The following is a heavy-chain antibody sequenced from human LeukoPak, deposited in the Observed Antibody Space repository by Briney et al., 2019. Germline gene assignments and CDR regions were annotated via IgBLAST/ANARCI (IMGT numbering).Heavy chain of an antibody. V-gene: IGHV3-23*01. J-gene: IGHJ4*02. D-gene: IGHD6-6*01. CDR2: IGGSGGDT. CDR1: GFTFSSYA. Sequence: PGGSLRLSCAASGFTFSSYAMSWFRQAPGKGLEWVSAIGGSGGDTYYADSVRGRFTISRDNSKNTLNLQMNSLRAEDSAVYYCAREEAVRRFGHDYWGQGTLVTVSS. CDR3: AREEAVRRFGHDY.